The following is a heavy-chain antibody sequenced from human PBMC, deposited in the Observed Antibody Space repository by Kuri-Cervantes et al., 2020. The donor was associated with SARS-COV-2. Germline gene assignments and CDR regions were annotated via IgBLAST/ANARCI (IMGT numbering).Heavy chain of an antibody. V-gene: IGHV3-9*01. CDR3: TKDTAAEYYFYGMDV. CDR1: GFTFSGHW. D-gene: IGHD6-13*01. J-gene: IGHJ6*02. CDR2: ISWNSGSS. Sequence: SCAASGFTFSGHWIHWVRQAPGKGLEWVSGISWNSGSSGYADSVRGRFTISKDNARNSLYLQMNSLRDEDTALYYCTKDTAAEYYFYGMDVWGQGTTVTVSS.